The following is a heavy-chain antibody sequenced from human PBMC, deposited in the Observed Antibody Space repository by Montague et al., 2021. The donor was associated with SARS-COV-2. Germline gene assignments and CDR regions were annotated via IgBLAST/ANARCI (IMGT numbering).Heavy chain of an antibody. D-gene: IGHD3-10*01. V-gene: IGHV4-38-2*02. Sequence: SETLSLTCTVSGYSINSNCYYGWFRQPPGKELVWLGGSNHSGANXYYPPFMRSITISPNTSNNHLSLNTTTVTAADTAVYYCARAPYYGPGRPYQFDYWGRGTLVTVSS. J-gene: IGHJ4*02. CDR3: ARAPYYGPGRPYQFDY. CDR1: GYSINSNCY. CDR2: SNHSGAN.